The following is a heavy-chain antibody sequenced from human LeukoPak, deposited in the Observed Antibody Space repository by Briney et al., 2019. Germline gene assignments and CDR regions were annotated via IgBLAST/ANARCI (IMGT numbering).Heavy chain of an antibody. CDR3: ARESSRAQWLDY. D-gene: IGHD6-19*01. V-gene: IGHV1-24*01. J-gene: IGHJ4*02. CDR2: FDPEDGET. CDR1: GYTLTELS. Sequence: ASVKVSCKVSGYTLTELSMHWVRQAPGKGLEWMGGFDPEDGETIYAQRFQGRVTMTEDTSTDTAYMELSSLRSEDTAVYYCARESSRAQWLDYWGQGTLVTVSS.